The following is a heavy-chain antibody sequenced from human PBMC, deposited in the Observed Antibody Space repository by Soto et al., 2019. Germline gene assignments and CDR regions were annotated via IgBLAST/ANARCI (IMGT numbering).Heavy chain of an antibody. CDR3: ASHRGNTYGPYDY. Sequence: VQLQESGPGLVKPSGTLSLTCAVSGGSISSGNWWSWVRQSPREGLEWIGEISHSGNTNHNPSLKSRVTISIDKSKNQFSLKLTSVTAADTAVYYCASHRGNTYGPYDYWGQGTLVTVSS. D-gene: IGHD5-18*01. J-gene: IGHJ4*02. CDR1: GGSISSGNW. CDR2: ISHSGNT. V-gene: IGHV4-4*02.